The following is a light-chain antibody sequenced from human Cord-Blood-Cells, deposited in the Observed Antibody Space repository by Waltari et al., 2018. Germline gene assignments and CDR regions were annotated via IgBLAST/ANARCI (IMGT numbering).Light chain of an antibody. CDR1: SSNLGRHY. CDR3: AAWDDSLSGV. V-gene: IGLV1-47*01. J-gene: IGLJ3*02. CDR2: RNN. Sequence: QSVLTPPPSASGTPGQRVTISCSGSSSNLGRHYVYWYQQLPGTAPKLLIYRNNQRPSGVPDRFSGSKSGTSASLAISGLRSEDEADYYCAAWDDSLSGVFGGGTKLTVL.